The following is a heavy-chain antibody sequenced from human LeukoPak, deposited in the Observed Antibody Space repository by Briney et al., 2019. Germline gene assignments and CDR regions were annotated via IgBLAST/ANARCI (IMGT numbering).Heavy chain of an antibody. Sequence: SETLSLTCAVYGGSFSGYYWSWIRQPPGKGLEWIGEINHSGSTNYNPSLKSRVTISVDTSKNQFSLKLSSVTAADAAVYYCARGKGTSSTVTPHHFDYWGQGTLVTVSS. CDR1: GGSFSGYY. CDR3: ARGKGTSSTVTPHHFDY. D-gene: IGHD4-11*01. CDR2: INHSGST. J-gene: IGHJ4*02. V-gene: IGHV4-34*01.